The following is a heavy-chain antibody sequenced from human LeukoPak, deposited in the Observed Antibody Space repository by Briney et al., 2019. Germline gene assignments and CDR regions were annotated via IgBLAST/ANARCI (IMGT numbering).Heavy chain of an antibody. CDR3: ARAGCSRPFGDVFDI. Sequence: SETLSLTCTVSGGSITRGGYFWTWIRQHPGKGLEWIGYIYHTGTTDHNPSLKSRLTMSVDTSKNQLSLKLHSVTAADTAVYYCARAGCSRPFGDVFDIRGQGTMVTVSS. CDR2: IYHTGTT. D-gene: IGHD1-14*01. CDR1: GGSITRGGYF. V-gene: IGHV4-31*03. J-gene: IGHJ3*02.